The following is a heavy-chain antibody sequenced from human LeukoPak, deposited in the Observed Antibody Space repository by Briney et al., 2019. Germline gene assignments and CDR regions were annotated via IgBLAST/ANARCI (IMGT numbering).Heavy chain of an antibody. CDR3: AREGTYSSSWYPNWFDP. D-gene: IGHD6-13*01. CDR2: IWYDGSNK. Sequence: PGRSLRLSCAASGFTFSSYGMHWVRQAPGKGLKWVAVIWYDGSNKYYADSVKGRFTISRDNSKNTLYLQMNSLRAEDTAVYYCAREGTYSSSWYPNWFDPWGQGTLVTVSS. V-gene: IGHV3-33*01. CDR1: GFTFSSYG. J-gene: IGHJ5*02.